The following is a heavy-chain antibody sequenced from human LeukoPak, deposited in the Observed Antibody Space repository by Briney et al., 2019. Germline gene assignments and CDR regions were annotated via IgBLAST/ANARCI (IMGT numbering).Heavy chain of an antibody. V-gene: IGHV3-23*01. CDR2: ISDGGGTTYYA. CDR3: AKFYDILTGYIDY. J-gene: IGHJ4*02. CDR1: GFTFSGYA. Sequence: PGGSLRLSCAASGFTFSGYAMIWVRQSPGKGLEWVSAISDGGGTTYYAYYADSVKGRFTISRDNSKNTLYLLMNSLRAEDTAVYYCAKFYDILTGYIDYWGQGTLVTVSS. D-gene: IGHD3-9*01.